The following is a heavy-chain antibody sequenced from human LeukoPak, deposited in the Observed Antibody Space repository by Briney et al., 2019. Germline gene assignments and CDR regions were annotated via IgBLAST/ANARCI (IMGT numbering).Heavy chain of an antibody. CDR3: AIPYDSSGYYYGDAFDI. CDR1: GFTFSSNG. J-gene: IGHJ3*02. Sequence: GGSLRLSCAASGFTFSSNGMHWVRQAPGKGLEWVAFIRYDGSNKYYADSVKGRFTISRDNSKNTLYLQMNSLRAEDTAVYYCAIPYDSSGYYYGDAFDIWGQGTMVTVSS. V-gene: IGHV3-30*02. D-gene: IGHD3-22*01. CDR2: IRYDGSNK.